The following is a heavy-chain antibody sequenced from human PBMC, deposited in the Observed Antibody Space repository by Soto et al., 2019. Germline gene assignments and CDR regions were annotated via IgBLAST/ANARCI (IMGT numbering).Heavy chain of an antibody. CDR3: ATIYGSGYRAFDY. CDR1: GETFSFYS. D-gene: IGHD3-10*01. Sequence: QVQLVQSGAEVKRPGSSVKVSCKASGETFSFYSINWVRQAPGLGLEWMGRVNPILSMSNYAQRFQGRVTLTADNSTSPAYMELSGLRSEDTAMYYCATIYGSGYRAFDYWGQGALVTVSS. V-gene: IGHV1-69*04. CDR2: VNPILSMS. J-gene: IGHJ4*02.